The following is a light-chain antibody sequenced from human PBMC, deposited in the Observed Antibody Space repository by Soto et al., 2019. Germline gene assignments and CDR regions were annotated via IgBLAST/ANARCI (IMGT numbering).Light chain of an antibody. CDR3: QQRSSWPLT. J-gene: IGKJ4*01. CDR2: GAS. V-gene: IGKV3-15*01. Sequence: EIVMTPSPATLSVSPGERATLSCRASQSVSSNLAWYQQKPGQAPRLLIYGASTRATGIPVRFSGSGSGTELTLTINNVAPEDSAIYYCQQRSSWPLTFGGGTKVDIK. CDR1: QSVSSN.